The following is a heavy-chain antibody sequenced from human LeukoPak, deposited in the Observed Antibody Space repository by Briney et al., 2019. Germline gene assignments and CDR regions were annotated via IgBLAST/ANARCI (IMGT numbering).Heavy chain of an antibody. CDR2: TYYRSKWYN. CDR3: ARDYDGSGSYYTSHNYYYYMDV. V-gene: IGHV6-1*01. J-gene: IGHJ6*03. D-gene: IGHD3-10*01. CDR1: GDSVSSNSAA. Sequence: SQTLPFTCAISGDSVSSNSAAWNWIRQSPSRGLEWLGRTYYRSKWYNDYAVSVKSRITINPDTSKNQFSLQLNSVTPEDTAVYYCARDYDGSGSYYTSHNYYYYMDVWGKGTTVTVSS.